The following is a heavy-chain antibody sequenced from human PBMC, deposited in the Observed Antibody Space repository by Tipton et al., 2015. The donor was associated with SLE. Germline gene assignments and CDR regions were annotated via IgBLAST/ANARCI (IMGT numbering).Heavy chain of an antibody. V-gene: IGHV3-23*03. J-gene: IGHJ3*02. D-gene: IGHD3-3*01. CDR3: ARGSNYDFWSGDAFDI. CDR1: GFTFSTSA. CDR2: IYSGGST. Sequence: SLRLSCVASGFTFSTSAMHWVRQAPGKGLEWVSGIYSGGSTYYADSVKGRFTISRDDFKNTLYLQMNSLRAEDTAVYYCARGSNYDFWSGDAFDIWGQGTMVTVSS.